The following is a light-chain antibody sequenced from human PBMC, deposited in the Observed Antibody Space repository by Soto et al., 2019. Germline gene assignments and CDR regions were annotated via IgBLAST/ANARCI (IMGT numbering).Light chain of an antibody. V-gene: IGLV2-8*01. Sequence: QSALTQPPSASGSPGQSVTISCTGTSSDVGAYKYVSWYQQYPGKAPKLMIYEVTKRPSGVPDRFSGSKSGNTASLTVSGRQAEDEADYYCTSYVGNDIWLFGGGTKVTVL. CDR2: EVT. CDR3: TSYVGNDIWL. CDR1: SSDVGAYKY. J-gene: IGLJ3*02.